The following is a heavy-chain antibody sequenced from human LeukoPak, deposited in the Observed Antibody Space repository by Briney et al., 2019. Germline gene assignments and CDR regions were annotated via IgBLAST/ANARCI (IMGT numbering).Heavy chain of an antibody. J-gene: IGHJ4*02. CDR2: INSDGSST. CDR1: GFTFSSYW. V-gene: IGHV3-74*01. CDR3: AREDDFWSGYYGS. Sequence: GGSLRLSCAASGFTFSSYWMHWVRQAPGKGLVWVSRINSDGSSTSYADSVEGRFTISRDNAKNTLYLQMNSLRAEDTAVYYCAREDDFWSGYYGSWGQGTLVTVSS. D-gene: IGHD3-3*01.